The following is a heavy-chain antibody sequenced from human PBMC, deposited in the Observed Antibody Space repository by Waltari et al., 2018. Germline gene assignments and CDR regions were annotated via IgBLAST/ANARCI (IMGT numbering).Heavy chain of an antibody. V-gene: IGHV3-53*01. D-gene: IGHD2-15*01. J-gene: IGHJ3*02. CDR3: ARGTFRIRAFDI. CDR2: IYNGGST. Sequence: EVQLVESGGGLIQPGGSLRLSCAAPGFTVSSNYMSWVRQAPGKGLGWVSVIYNGGSTYYADSVKGRFTISRDNSKNTLYLQMNSLRAEDTAVYYCARGTFRIRAFDIWGQGTMVTVSS. CDR1: GFTVSSNY.